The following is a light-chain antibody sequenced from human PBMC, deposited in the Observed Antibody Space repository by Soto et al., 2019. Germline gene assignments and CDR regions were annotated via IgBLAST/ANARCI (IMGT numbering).Light chain of an antibody. CDR2: AAS. CDR1: QDISDY. CDR3: KQYGDSLVT. V-gene: IGKV1-33*01. Sequence: DIHMSQSPSSLSGSVRDRVTITCQASQDISDYLNWYQQRPGKAPKLLIYAASTLQSGVPSRFSGSGSGTEFTLTISRLQPEDFAVDYCKQYGDSLVTFGQGTRLEI. J-gene: IGKJ5*01.